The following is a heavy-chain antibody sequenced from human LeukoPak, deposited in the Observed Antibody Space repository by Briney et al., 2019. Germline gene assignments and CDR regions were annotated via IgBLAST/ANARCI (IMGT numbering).Heavy chain of an antibody. CDR2: IHAGDSST. D-gene: IGHD3-16*01. CDR1: GYSFTNYW. Sequence: GEPLKISCMGSGYSFTNYWIGWVRQMPGKGLEWMGIIHAGDSSTRYSPSFQGQVTISADKSISTAYLQWSSLKASDTAMYYCARYPPGYYGMDVWGQGTTVTVSS. J-gene: IGHJ6*02. V-gene: IGHV5-51*06. CDR3: ARYPPGYYGMDV.